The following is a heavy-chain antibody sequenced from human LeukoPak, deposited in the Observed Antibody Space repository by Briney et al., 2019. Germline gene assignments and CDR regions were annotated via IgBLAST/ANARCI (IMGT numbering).Heavy chain of an antibody. J-gene: IGHJ2*01. Sequence: GESLKISSQASGYTFTTYWIGWVRQMPGKGLECMGIIYPDDSDTSYSPSSQGQVTISADKSFSTAYLQWSSLKASDTAIYYCARLGGDTYYFGSASYPNWYFDLWGRGTLVTVSS. CDR2: IYPDDSDT. V-gene: IGHV5-51*01. CDR1: GYTFTTYW. D-gene: IGHD3-10*01. CDR3: ARLGGDTYYFGSASYPNWYFDL.